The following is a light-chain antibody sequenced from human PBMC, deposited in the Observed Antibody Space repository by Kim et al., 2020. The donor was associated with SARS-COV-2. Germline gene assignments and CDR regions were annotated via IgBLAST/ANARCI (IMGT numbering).Light chain of an antibody. Sequence: SYELTQPPSVSVAPGKTARITCGGNNIGSKSVHWYQQKPGQAPVLVIYYDSDRPSGIPERFSGSNSGNTATLTISRVEAGDEADYYCQVWDSSCEAVVFGGGTQLTVL. CDR1: NIGSKS. J-gene: IGLJ2*01. CDR2: YDS. V-gene: IGLV3-21*04. CDR3: QVWDSSCEAVV.